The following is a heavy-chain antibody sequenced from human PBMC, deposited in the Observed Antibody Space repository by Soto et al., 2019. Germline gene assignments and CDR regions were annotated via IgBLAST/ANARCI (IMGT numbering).Heavy chain of an antibody. D-gene: IGHD7-27*01. V-gene: IGHV3-48*03. Sequence: PGGSLRLSCVASGFMLNGYEMNWVRQAPGKGLEWVGHSSKSGTTNYYADSVKGRFTIAIDTEKNTTYLQMTSQRVDDTAVYYCARVGNIGLAHWGQGTLVTVSS. CDR2: SSKSGTTN. CDR3: ARVGNIGLAH. J-gene: IGHJ1*01. CDR1: GFMLNGYE.